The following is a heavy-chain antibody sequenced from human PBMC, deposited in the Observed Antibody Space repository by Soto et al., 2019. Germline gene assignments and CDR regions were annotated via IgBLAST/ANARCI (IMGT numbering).Heavy chain of an antibody. J-gene: IGHJ6*02. D-gene: IGHD6-19*01. Sequence: GGSLRLSCAASGFTFSNAWMSWVRQAPGKGLEWVSAISGSGGSTYYADSVKGRFTISRDNSKNTLYLQMNSLRAEDTAVYYCAKDPVGQWPYGMDVWGQGTTVTVSS. CDR3: AKDPVGQWPYGMDV. CDR2: ISGSGGST. V-gene: IGHV3-23*01. CDR1: GFTFSNAW.